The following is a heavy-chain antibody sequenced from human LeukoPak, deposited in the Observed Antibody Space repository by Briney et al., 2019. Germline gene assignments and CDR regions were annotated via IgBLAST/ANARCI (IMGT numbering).Heavy chain of an antibody. V-gene: IGHV3-30*02. CDR2: IRNDGGNK. J-gene: IGHJ4*02. CDR3: AKDSSGWATDY. D-gene: IGHD6-19*01. CDR1: GFTFRNYN. Sequence: GGSLRLSCAASGFTFRNYNMHWVRQPPGKGLEWVAFIRNDGGNKNYADSVKGRFTISRDNSKNTLYLQMDSLRAEDMAVYYCAKDSSGWATDYGGQGTLVTVSS.